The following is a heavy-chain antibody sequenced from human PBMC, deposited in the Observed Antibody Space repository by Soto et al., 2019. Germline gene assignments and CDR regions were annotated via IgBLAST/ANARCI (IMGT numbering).Heavy chain of an antibody. CDR3: ARDRNSGDYPPYYYYMDV. Sequence: EVQLVESGGGLVQPGGSLRLSCAASGFTFSSYSMNWVRQAPGKGLGWVSYISSGSTTIYYADSVKGRFTISRDSAKNSLYLQMNSLRAEDTAVYYCARDRNSGDYPPYYYYMDVWGEGTTVTVSS. D-gene: IGHD4-17*01. J-gene: IGHJ6*03. V-gene: IGHV3-48*01. CDR1: GFTFSSYS. CDR2: ISSGSTTI.